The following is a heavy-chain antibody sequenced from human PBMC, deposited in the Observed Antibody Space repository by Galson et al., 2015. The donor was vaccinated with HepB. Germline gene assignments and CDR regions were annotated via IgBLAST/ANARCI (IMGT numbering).Heavy chain of an antibody. J-gene: IGHJ3*02. CDR2: IYYSGST. CDR1: GGSISSSSYY. CDR3: ARVDCSGGSCYGMANAFDI. Sequence: LSLTCTVSGGSISSSSYYWGWIRQPPGKGLEWIGSIYYSGSTYYNPSLKSRVTISVDTSKNQFSLKLSSVTAADTAVYYCARVDCSGGSCYGMANAFDIWGQGTMVPVSS. V-gene: IGHV4-39*01. D-gene: IGHD2-15*01.